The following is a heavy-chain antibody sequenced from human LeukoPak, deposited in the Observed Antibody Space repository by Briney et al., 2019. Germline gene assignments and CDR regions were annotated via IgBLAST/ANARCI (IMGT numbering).Heavy chain of an antibody. J-gene: IGHJ6*02. CDR2: IIPIWGTA. CDR1: GGTFSSYA. V-gene: IGHV1-69*13. D-gene: IGHD1-7*01. CDR3: ARVAHWNYFDRDYYDDGRDV. Sequence: ASVKVSCKASGGTFSSYAISWVRQAPGQAPEWMRGIIPIWGTANYAEKFEGRVTITADESTSTAYMELSSLGSEDTAVYDCARVAHWNYFDRDYYDDGRDVWGQGTTVSVSS.